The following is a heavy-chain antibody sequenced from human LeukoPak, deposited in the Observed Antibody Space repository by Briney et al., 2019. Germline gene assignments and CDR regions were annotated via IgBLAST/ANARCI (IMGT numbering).Heavy chain of an antibody. J-gene: IGHJ4*02. D-gene: IGHD3-10*01. CDR3: ASGVRGVLPFDY. CDR2: IIPIFGTA. V-gene: IGHV1-69*06. CDR1: GGTFSSYA. Sequence: ASVKVSCKASGGTFSSYAISWVRQAPGQGLEWMGGIIPIFGTANYAQKFQGRVTTTADKSTSTAYMELSSLRSEDTAVYYCASGVRGVLPFDYWGQGTLVTVSS.